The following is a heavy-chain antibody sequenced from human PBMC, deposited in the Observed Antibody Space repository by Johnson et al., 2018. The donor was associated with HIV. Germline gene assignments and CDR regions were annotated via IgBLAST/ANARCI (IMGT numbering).Heavy chain of an antibody. CDR3: ARLEELLRAFDI. V-gene: IGHV3-20*04. CDR2: INWNGAIT. CDR1: GFTFDDYG. J-gene: IGHJ3*02. D-gene: IGHD1-26*01. Sequence: VQLVESGGGLVQPGGSLRLSCAASGFTFDDYGMTWVRQAPGKGLEWVSRINWNGAITAYADSVKGRFTISRDNSKNTLYLQMNSLRAEDTAVYYCARLEELLRAFDIWGQGTMVTVSS.